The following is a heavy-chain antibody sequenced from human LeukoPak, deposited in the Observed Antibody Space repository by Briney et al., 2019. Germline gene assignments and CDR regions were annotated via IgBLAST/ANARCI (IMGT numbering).Heavy chain of an antibody. V-gene: IGHV3-7*01. CDR3: ARDRLNAVLSGDSWDY. J-gene: IGHJ4*02. Sequence: GGSLRLSCAASGFTLSSYWMSWVRQAPGKGLEWVANITQDGSEKYYVDSVKGRFTISRDNHKNSLYLQMNSLRAEDTAVYYCARDRLNAVLSGDSWDYWGQGTLVTVSS. CDR1: GFTLSSYW. CDR2: ITQDGSEK. D-gene: IGHD3-3*01.